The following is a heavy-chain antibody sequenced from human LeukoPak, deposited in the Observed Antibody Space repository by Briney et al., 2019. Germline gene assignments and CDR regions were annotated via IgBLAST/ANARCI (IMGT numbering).Heavy chain of an antibody. CDR3: ARGYGVVISSDHDAFDI. CDR2: INPNSGGT. D-gene: IGHD4-17*01. J-gene: IGHJ3*02. CDR1: GYTFTGYY. Sequence: ASVKVSCKASGYTFTGYYMHWVRQAPGQGLEWMGWINPNSGGTNYAQKFQGRVTMTRDTSISTAYMELSRLRSDDTAVYYCARGYGVVISSDHDAFDIWGQGTMVTVSS. V-gene: IGHV1-2*02.